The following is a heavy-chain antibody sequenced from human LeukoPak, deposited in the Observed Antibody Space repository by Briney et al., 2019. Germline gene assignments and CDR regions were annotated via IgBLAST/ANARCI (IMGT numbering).Heavy chain of an antibody. J-gene: IGHJ5*02. V-gene: IGHV3-23*01. CDR3: ARHSTPGTNLNWFDP. Sequence: PGGSLRLSCAASGFTFSSYAMSWVRQAPGKGLEWVSAISGSGGSTYYADSVKGRFTISRDNSKNTLYLQMNSLRAEDTAVYYCARHSTPGTNLNWFDPWGQGTLVTVSS. CDR1: GFTFSSYA. D-gene: IGHD1-1*01. CDR2: ISGSGGST.